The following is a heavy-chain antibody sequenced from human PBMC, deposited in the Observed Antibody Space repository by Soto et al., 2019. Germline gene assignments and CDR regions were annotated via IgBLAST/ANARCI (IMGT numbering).Heavy chain of an antibody. CDR2: IDPSDSQT. J-gene: IGHJ4*02. Sequence: GDSLNLSCTGSGYRYACPWITCVRPPPGKGLEWMGRIDPSDSQTYYSPSFRGHVTISVTKSITTVFLQWSSLRASDTAMYYCARQIYDSDTGPNFQYYFDSWGQGTPVTIS. V-gene: IGHV5-10-1*01. CDR1: GYRYACPW. D-gene: IGHD3-22*01. CDR3: ARQIYDSDTGPNFQYYFDS.